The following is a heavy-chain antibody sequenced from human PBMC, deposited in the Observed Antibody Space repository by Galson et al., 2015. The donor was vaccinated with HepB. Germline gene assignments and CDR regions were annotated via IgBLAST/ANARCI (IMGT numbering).Heavy chain of an antibody. CDR3: TRQGSGNYDDY. CDR1: GFSLSSYD. Sequence: SLRLSCAASGFSLSSYDVNWVRQTPGKGLEWVSRISDSGAKTYYADSVKGRFTISRDNSKNTLYVQMNSLRVDDTAIYYCTRQGSGNYDDYWGQGTLVTVSS. D-gene: IGHD6-19*01. CDR2: ISDSGAKT. J-gene: IGHJ4*02. V-gene: IGHV3-23*01.